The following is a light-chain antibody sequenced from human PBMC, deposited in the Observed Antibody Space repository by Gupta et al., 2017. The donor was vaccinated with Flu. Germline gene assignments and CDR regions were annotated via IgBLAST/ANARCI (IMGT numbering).Light chain of an antibody. CDR3: QQLNSYPG. J-gene: IGKJ3*01. V-gene: IGKV1-9*01. CDR2: SAS. Sequence: DIQLTQSPSFLSASVGDRVTITCRASQGISSYLAWYQQKPGKPPRLLIYSASTLESGVPLRFSGSGSGTVFTLTISSLQPEDFATYYCQQLNSYPGFGPGTKVDI. CDR1: QGISSY.